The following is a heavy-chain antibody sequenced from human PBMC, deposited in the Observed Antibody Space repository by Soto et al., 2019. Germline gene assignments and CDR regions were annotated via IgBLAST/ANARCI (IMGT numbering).Heavy chain of an antibody. CDR3: ARVKAASPCCRSFDS. J-gene: IGHJ4*02. CDR1: GFSLSTSGMC. Sequence: SGPTLVNPTQTLTLTCTFSGFSLSTSGMCVSWIRQPPGKALEWLARIDWDDDKYYSTSLKTRLTISKDTSKNQVVLTMTNMDPVDTAMYYCARVKAASPCCRSFDSWGQGTLVTVS. V-gene: IGHV2-70*11. D-gene: IGHD6-13*01. CDR2: IDWDDDK.